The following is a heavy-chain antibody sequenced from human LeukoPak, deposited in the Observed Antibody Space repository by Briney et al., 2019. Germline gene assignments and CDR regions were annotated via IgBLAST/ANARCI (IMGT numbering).Heavy chain of an antibody. CDR2: ISWDGGST. CDR1: GFTFDDYT. J-gene: IGHJ4*02. Sequence: GGSLRLSCAASGFTFDDYTMHWVRQAPGKGPEWVSLISWDGGSTYYADSVKGRFTISRDNSKNSLYLQMNSLRTEDTALYYCAKDIGDCSGGSCYSEYYFDYWGQGTLVTVSS. D-gene: IGHD2-15*01. CDR3: AKDIGDCSGGSCYSEYYFDY. V-gene: IGHV3-43*01.